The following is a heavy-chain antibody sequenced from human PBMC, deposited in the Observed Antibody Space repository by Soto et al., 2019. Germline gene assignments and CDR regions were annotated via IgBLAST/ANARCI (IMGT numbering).Heavy chain of an antibody. CDR1: GGSFSGYY. Sequence: ASETLSLTCAVYGGSFSGYYWSWIRQPPGKGLEWIGEINHSGSTNYNPSLKSRVTISVDTSKNQFSLKLSSVTAADTAVYYCARGLRFLEWLLFRAKAFDIWGQGTMVTVSS. CDR2: INHSGST. J-gene: IGHJ3*02. D-gene: IGHD3-3*01. CDR3: ARGLRFLEWLLFRAKAFDI. V-gene: IGHV4-34*01.